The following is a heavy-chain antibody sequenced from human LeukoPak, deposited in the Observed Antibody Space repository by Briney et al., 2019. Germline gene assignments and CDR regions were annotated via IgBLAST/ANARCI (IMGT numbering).Heavy chain of an antibody. Sequence: GGSLRLSCAASGFTFSRYWMSWVRQAPGKGLQCVANIKQDGSEKYYVDSVKGRFTISRDNAKNSLSLQMNSLRAEDMAVYYCVRSAKERNLHFDFWGQGILVTVSS. V-gene: IGHV3-7*01. J-gene: IGHJ4*02. CDR3: VRSAKERNLHFDF. D-gene: IGHD3-3*01. CDR2: IKQDGSEK. CDR1: GFTFSRYW.